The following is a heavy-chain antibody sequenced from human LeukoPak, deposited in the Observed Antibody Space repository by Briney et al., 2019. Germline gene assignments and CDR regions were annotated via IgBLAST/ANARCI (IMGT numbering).Heavy chain of an antibody. J-gene: IGHJ6*03. V-gene: IGHV4-39*01. CDR1: GDSLSSGTYY. CDR2: IHYGGST. Sequence: SETLSLTCTVSGDSLSSGTYYWGWIRQPPGKGLEWIGNIHYGGSTYYNPSLKSRVTISVDTSKKQFSLKLSSVTAADTALYYCARLGGVRGYYYYYMDVWGKGTTVTVSS. D-gene: IGHD3-10*01. CDR3: ARLGGVRGYYYYYMDV.